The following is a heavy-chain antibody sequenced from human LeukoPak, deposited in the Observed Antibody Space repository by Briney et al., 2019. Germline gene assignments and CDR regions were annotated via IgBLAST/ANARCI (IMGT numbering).Heavy chain of an antibody. V-gene: IGHV3-30*04. J-gene: IGHJ4*02. CDR3: AKDQTSMVTTGLDY. D-gene: IGHD4-17*01. Sequence: GGSLRLSCAASGFTFSSYAMHWVRQAPGKGLEWVAVISYDGSNKYYADSVKGRFTISRDNSKNTLYLQVNSLRAEDTAVYYCAKDQTSMVTTGLDYWGQGTLVTVSS. CDR2: ISYDGSNK. CDR1: GFTFSSYA.